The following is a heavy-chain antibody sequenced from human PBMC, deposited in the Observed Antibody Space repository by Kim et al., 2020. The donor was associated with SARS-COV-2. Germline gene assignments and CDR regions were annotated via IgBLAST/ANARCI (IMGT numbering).Heavy chain of an antibody. CDR3: ARGGGGSFDL. J-gene: IGHJ2*01. Sequence: GGSLRLSCAASGFTFTHYWMHWVRQAPGKGLVWVSRVDSDGRITSYPYSVKGRFTISRDNAKNTVHAQTNSLRAEDTAVYYCARGGGGSFDLRGRGTLVT. D-gene: IGHD3-10*01. CDR2: VDSDGRIT. V-gene: IGHV3-74*01. CDR1: GFTFTHYW.